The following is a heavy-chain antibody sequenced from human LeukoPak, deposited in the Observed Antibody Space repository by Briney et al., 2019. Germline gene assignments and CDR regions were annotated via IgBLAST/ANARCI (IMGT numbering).Heavy chain of an antibody. Sequence: GGSLRLSRAASGFTFSSYGMHWVRQAPGKGLEWVAFIRYDGSNKYYADSVKGRFTISRDNSKNTLYLQMNSLRAEDTAVYYCAKDYLAAAGIMFYFDYWGQGTLVTVSS. CDR3: AKDYLAAAGIMFYFDY. CDR1: GFTFSSYG. V-gene: IGHV3-30*02. CDR2: IRYDGSNK. D-gene: IGHD6-13*01. J-gene: IGHJ4*02.